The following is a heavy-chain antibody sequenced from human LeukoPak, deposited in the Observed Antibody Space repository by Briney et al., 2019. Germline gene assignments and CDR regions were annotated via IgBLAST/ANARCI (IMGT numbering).Heavy chain of an antibody. Sequence: GRSLRLSCAASGFTFSSYAMHWVRQAPGKGLEWVAVISYDGSNKYYADSVKGRFTISRDNSKNTLYLQMNSLRAEDTAVYYCARVNDYYYGSVSYLAEDYWGQGTLVTVSS. V-gene: IGHV3-30*04. CDR1: GFTFSSYA. CDR2: ISYDGSNK. J-gene: IGHJ4*02. CDR3: ARVNDYYYGSVSYLAEDY. D-gene: IGHD3-10*01.